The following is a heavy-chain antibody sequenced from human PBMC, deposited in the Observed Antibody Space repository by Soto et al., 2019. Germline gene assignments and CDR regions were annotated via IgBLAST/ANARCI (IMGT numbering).Heavy chain of an antibody. J-gene: IGHJ5*02. CDR2: IYYSGST. Sequence: SETLSLTCTVSGGSISSSSYYWGWIRQPPGKGLEWIGSIYYSGSTYYNPSLKSRVTISVDTSKNQFSLKLSSVTAADTAVYYCARHFYYYGSGQWNWFDPWGQGTLVTVSS. CDR3: ARHFYYYGSGQWNWFDP. D-gene: IGHD3-10*01. CDR1: GGSISSSSYY. V-gene: IGHV4-39*01.